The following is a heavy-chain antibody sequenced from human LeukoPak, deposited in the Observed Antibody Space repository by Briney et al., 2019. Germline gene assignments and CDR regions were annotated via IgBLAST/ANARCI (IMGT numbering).Heavy chain of an antibody. CDR1: GFTFSSYW. CDR3: ARGVTYYDFWSGYDNGYFDY. J-gene: IGHJ4*02. D-gene: IGHD3-3*01. CDR2: IKQNGGGT. Sequence: PGGSLRLSCAASGFTFSSYWMSWVRQAPGKGLECVSNIKQNGGGTYYVDSVKGRFTISRDNAKNSLYLQMNSLRAEDTAVYYCARGVTYYDFWSGYDNGYFDYWGQGTLFTVSS. V-gene: IGHV3-7*04.